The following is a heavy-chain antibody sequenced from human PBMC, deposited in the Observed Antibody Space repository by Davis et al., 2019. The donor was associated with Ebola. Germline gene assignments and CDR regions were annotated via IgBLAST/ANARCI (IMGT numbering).Heavy chain of an antibody. CDR1: GFTFSSYG. J-gene: IGHJ4*02. V-gene: IGHV3-23*01. D-gene: IGHD3-10*01. Sequence: GESLKISCAASGFTFSSYGMSWVRQAPGKGPEWVSAISGTRGSTHYADSVKGRFTISRDNSKNTLILQMNSLRAEDTAIYYCAKEELKVFDYWGQGTLVTVSS. CDR2: ISGTRGST. CDR3: AKEELKVFDY.